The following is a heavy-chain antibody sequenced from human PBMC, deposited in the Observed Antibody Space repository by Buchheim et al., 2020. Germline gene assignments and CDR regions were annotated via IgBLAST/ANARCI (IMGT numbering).Heavy chain of an antibody. D-gene: IGHD6-19*01. Sequence: EVQLVESGGGLVQPGGSLRLSCAASGFTFSSYSMNWVRQAPGKGLEWVSYISSSSSTMYYADSVKGRFTISRDNAKNSLYLQMNSLRAEDTAVYYCARARYRGYSSGWWPFDPWGQGTL. CDR3: ARARYRGYSSGWWPFDP. CDR1: GFTFSSYS. J-gene: IGHJ5*02. CDR2: ISSSSSTM. V-gene: IGHV3-48*04.